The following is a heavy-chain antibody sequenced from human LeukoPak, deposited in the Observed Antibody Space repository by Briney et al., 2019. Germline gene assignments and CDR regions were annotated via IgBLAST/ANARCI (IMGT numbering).Heavy chain of an antibody. D-gene: IGHD3-22*01. V-gene: IGHV4-39*07. CDR1: GGSISSSSYY. CDR3: ARGYGDSSGYAYDAFDI. Sequence: PSETLSLTCTVSGGSISSSSYYWGWIRQPPGKGLEWIGSIYYSGSTYYNPSRKSRDTISVDTSKNQFSLKLSSVTAADTAVYYCARGYGDSSGYAYDAFDIWGQGTIVTVSS. J-gene: IGHJ3*02. CDR2: IYYSGST.